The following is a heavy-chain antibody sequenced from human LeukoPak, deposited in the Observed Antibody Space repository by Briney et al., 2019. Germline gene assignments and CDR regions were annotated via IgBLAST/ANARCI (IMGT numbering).Heavy chain of an antibody. D-gene: IGHD6-19*01. Sequence: GESLKISCKGSGYSFTSYWIGWVRQMPGKGLEWMGIIYPGDSDTRYSPSFQGQVTISADKSISTAYLQWSSLKASNTAMYYCARHVAVAARSYQFDYWGQGTLVTVSS. CDR2: IYPGDSDT. V-gene: IGHV5-51*01. CDR1: GYSFTSYW. CDR3: ARHVAVAARSYQFDY. J-gene: IGHJ4*02.